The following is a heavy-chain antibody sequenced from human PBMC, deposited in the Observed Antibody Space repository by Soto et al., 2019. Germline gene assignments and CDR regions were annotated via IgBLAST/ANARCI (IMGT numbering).Heavy chain of an antibody. CDR1: GFTFSSYG. Sequence: QVQLVESGGGVVQPGRSLRLSCAASGFTFSSYGMHWVRQAPGKGLEWVAVIWYDGSNKYYADSVKGRFTISRDNSKNTLYLQMNSLRAEDTAVYYCARDLIPSCSSTSCYGPVPVDYWGQGTLVTVSS. CDR2: IWYDGSNK. CDR3: ARDLIPSCSSTSCYGPVPVDY. J-gene: IGHJ4*02. D-gene: IGHD2-2*01. V-gene: IGHV3-33*01.